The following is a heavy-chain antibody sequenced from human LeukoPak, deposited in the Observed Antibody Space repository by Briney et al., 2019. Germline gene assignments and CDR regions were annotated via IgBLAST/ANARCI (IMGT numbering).Heavy chain of an antibody. CDR2: INHSGST. V-gene: IGHV4-34*01. D-gene: IGHD6-13*01. CDR1: GGSFSGYY. Sequence: SETLSLTCAVYGGSFSGYYWSWIRQPPGKGLEWIGEINHSGSTNYNPPLKSRVTISVDTSKNQFSLKLSSVTAADTAVYYCAIGIAAADYWGQGTLVTVSS. CDR3: AIGIAAADY. J-gene: IGHJ4*02.